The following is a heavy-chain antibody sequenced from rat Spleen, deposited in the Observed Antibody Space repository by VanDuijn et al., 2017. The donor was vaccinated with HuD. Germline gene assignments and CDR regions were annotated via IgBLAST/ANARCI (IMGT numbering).Heavy chain of an antibody. CDR3: ARTDVAAISTDGI. CDR1: GFSLISNS. CDR2: IWGDGST. J-gene: IGHJ2*01. V-gene: IGHV2-1*01. Sequence: QAQLKESGPGLVQPSQTLSLTCTVSGFSLISNSVHWVRQPPGKGLEWMGGIWGDGSTDYNSALKSRLSISRDTSKSQVFLEMNSLQTDDTATYFCARTDVAAISTDGIWGQGIMVTVSS. D-gene: IGHD1-2*01.